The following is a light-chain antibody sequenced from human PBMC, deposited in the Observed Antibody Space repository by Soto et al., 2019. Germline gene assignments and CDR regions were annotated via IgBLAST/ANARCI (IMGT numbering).Light chain of an antibody. CDR1: QDIKNY. J-gene: IGKJ4*01. V-gene: IGKV1-33*01. CDR3: QQYDNRPLT. Sequence: DIQMTQSPSSLSASVGDRVTSSCQASQDIKNYLNWYQQKSGKAPKLLIYDASDLETGVPSRFSGSGSGTDFTFTINSLQPEDIATYYCQQYDNRPLTFGGGTKVDIK. CDR2: DAS.